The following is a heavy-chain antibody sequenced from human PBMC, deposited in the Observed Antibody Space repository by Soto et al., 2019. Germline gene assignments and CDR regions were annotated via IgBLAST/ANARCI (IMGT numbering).Heavy chain of an antibody. CDR2: IYHSGST. CDR1: GYSISSGYY. V-gene: IGHV4-38-2*02. Sequence: SETLSLTCTVSGYSISSGYYWGWIRQPPGKGLEWIGSIYHSGSTYYNPSLKSRVTISVDTSKNQFSLKLSSVTAADTAVYYCARDPDIVSGGSCFDYWGQGTLVTVSS. CDR3: ARDPDIVSGGSCFDY. J-gene: IGHJ4*02. D-gene: IGHD2-15*01.